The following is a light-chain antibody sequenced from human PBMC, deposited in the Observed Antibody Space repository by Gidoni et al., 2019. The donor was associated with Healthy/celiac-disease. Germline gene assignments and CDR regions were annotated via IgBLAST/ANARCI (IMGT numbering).Light chain of an antibody. CDR3: QQYNSYSPTT. Sequence: IQITQSPSTLSASVGDRVTITCRASQSISSWLAWYQPKPGKAPKLLIYKASSLESGVPSRFSGSGSGTELTLTISSLQPDDFATYYCQQYNSYSPTTFGQGTKVEIK. V-gene: IGKV1-5*03. CDR1: QSISSW. J-gene: IGKJ1*01. CDR2: KAS.